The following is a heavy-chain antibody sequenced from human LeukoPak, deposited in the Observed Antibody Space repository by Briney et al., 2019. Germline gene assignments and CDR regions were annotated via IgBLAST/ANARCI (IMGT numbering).Heavy chain of an antibody. CDR1: GDSISSGDYY. J-gene: IGHJ6*03. CDR2: ISSSGST. D-gene: IGHD3-10*01. Sequence: SETLSLTCTVSGDSISSGDYYWSWIRQPAGKGLEWIGRISSSGSTNYNPSLKSRVTISVDTSKNQFSLKLSSVTAADTAVYYCARDDIGFYGSGSYPYYYMDVWGKGTTVTISS. V-gene: IGHV4-61*02. CDR3: ARDDIGFYGSGSYPYYYMDV.